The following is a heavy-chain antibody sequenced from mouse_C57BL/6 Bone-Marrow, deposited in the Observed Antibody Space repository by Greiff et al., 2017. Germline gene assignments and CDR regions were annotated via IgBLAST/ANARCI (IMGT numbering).Heavy chain of an antibody. CDR1: GFTFSSYA. CDR2: ISDGGSYT. V-gene: IGHV5-4*01. D-gene: IGHD2-4*01. J-gene: IGHJ1*03. Sequence: EVKLVESGGGLVKPGGSLKLSCAASGFTFSSYAMSWVRQTPEKRLEWVATISDGGSYTYYPDNVKGRFTISRDTAKNNLYLQMSHLKSEDTAMYYCARDLITTARYFDGWGTGTTVTVSA. CDR3: ARDLITTARYFDG.